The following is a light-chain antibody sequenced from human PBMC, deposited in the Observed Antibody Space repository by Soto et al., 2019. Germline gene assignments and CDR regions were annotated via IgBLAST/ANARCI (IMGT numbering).Light chain of an antibody. Sequence: DIVMTQSPDSLAVSLGERATINCKSSQTILYNSNNKNYLAWYQQKPGQPPKLLIYWASTRESGVPDRFSGSGSWTDFTLTITSLQAEDVAVYYCQQYYSPPPTFGGGTKVEIK. V-gene: IGKV4-1*01. CDR1: QTILYNSNNKNY. CDR3: QQYYSPPPT. CDR2: WAS. J-gene: IGKJ4*01.